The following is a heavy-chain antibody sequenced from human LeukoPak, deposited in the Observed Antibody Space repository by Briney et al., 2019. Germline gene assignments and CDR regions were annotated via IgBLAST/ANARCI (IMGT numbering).Heavy chain of an antibody. CDR2: IKTDGRTT. Sequence: GGSLRLSCAASGFTFSNYWMHWVRRAPGKGLLWAARIKTDGRTTHYAENVEGRFTISRDNARNTLYLQMSSLRAEDTAVYYCVRNFHFEDGGFYRHFDYWGQGTLVIVSS. CDR1: GFTFSNYW. V-gene: IGHV3-74*01. J-gene: IGHJ4*02. D-gene: IGHD2/OR15-2a*01. CDR3: VRNFHFEDGGFYRHFDY.